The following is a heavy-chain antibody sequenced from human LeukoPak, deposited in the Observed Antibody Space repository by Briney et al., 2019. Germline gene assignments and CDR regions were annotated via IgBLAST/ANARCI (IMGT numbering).Heavy chain of an antibody. V-gene: IGHV3-7*01. CDR1: GFTFSSYY. D-gene: IGHD6-13*01. CDR3: ARQEGSTWEYNWFDP. CDR2: INQDGSDK. Sequence: PGGSLRLSCAASGFTFSSYYMSWVRQAPGKGLEWVANINQDGSDKYYVDSVKGRFTISRDNAKNSLYLQMNSLRAEDTAVYYCARQEGSTWEYNWFDPWGQGTLVTVSS. J-gene: IGHJ5*02.